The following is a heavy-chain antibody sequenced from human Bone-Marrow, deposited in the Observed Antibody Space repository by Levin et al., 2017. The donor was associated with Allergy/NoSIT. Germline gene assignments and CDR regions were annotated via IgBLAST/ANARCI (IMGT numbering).Heavy chain of an antibody. CDR3: ARSGWVPPQKYSSSWYFRYFDL. V-gene: IGHV4-34*01. CDR2: INHRGST. D-gene: IGHD6-13*01. Sequence: SETLSLTCAVYGGSFSGYYWSWIRQRPGKGLEWIGEINHRGSTNYNPSLKSRVTISVDTSKNQFSLKLSSVTAADTAVYYCARSGWVPPQKYSSSWYFRYFDLWGRGTLVTVSS. CDR1: GGSFSGYY. J-gene: IGHJ2*01.